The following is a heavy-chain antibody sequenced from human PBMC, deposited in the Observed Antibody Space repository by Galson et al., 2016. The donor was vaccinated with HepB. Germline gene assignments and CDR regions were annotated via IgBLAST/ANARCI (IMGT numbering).Heavy chain of an antibody. D-gene: IGHD1-26*01. CDR2: IWHDGSQA. CDR3: ARGDSGSYRFIGI. J-gene: IGHJ4*02. V-gene: IGHV3-33*01. Sequence: SLRLSCAASGFILSLYGMHWVRQAPGKGLEWLAVIWHDGSQASYADSVKGRFTISRDNSKHTVYLKMNSLSGEDTAAYYCARGDSGSYRFIGIWGQGTLVRVSS. CDR1: GFILSLYG.